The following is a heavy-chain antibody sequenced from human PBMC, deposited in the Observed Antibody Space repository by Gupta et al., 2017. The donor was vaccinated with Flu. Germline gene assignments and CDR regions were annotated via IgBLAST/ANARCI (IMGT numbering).Heavy chain of an antibody. CDR2: ISHSGTSM. D-gene: IGHD4-17*01. CDR3: ARDTRGFSTVYLDY. J-gene: IGHJ4*02. Sequence: RQAPGKGLECRSYISHSGTSMFYADSVEGRFTVSRDNAKKALYLQMSNLRAEDTAVYYCARDTRGFSTVYLDYWGQGTRVTVSS. V-gene: IGHV3-48*03.